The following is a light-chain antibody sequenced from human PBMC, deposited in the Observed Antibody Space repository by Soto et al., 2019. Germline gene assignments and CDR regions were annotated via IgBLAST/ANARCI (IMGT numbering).Light chain of an antibody. CDR2: VAS. CDR3: QQYNVWPLP. J-gene: IGKJ4*01. Sequence: EIVMTQSPATLSVSPGERATLSCRASQSVSSNLAWYQQKPGQTPKLLVFVASTRDSGIPARFSGSGSGTEFTLTISSLQSEDFAIYYCQQYNVWPLPFGGGTKVEFK. CDR1: QSVSSN. V-gene: IGKV3-15*01.